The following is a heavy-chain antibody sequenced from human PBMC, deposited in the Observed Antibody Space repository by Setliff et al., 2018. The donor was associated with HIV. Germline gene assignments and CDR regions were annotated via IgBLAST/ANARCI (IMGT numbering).Heavy chain of an antibody. CDR2: IKEDGSEE. V-gene: IGHV3-7*01. D-gene: IGHD2-8*02. CDR3: ARDLLASKATFDV. CDR1: GFTFSNYW. Sequence: PGGSLRLSCAASGFTFSNYWMTWVRQAPGKGLQWVANIKEDGSEEYYVDSVKGRFTISRDNAENLLYLQMNILRVEDTAVYYCARDLLASKATFDVWGHGTMVTVS. J-gene: IGHJ3*01.